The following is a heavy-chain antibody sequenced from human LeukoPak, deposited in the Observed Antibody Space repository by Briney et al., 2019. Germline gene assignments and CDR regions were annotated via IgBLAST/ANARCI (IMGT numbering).Heavy chain of an antibody. CDR1: GGSISSYY. D-gene: IGHD2-15*01. CDR2: IYTSGST. J-gene: IGHJ3*02. CDR3: ASDRIEVDAFDI. V-gene: IGHV4-4*08. Sequence: ASETLSLTCTVTGGSISSYYWSWIRQPPGKGLEWIGYIYTSGSTNYNPSLKSRVTISVDTSKNQFSLKLSSVTAADTAVYYCASDRIEVDAFDIWGQGTMVTVSS.